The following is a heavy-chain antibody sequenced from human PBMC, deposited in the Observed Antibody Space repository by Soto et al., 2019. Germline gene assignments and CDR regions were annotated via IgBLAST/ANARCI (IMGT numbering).Heavy chain of an antibody. Sequence: SETLSLTCAVSGVSISSGGYSWSWIRQPPGKGLEWIGNIHYNGNTKYSPSLKSRVTMSVDTSKNHFSLKLISVTTADTAVYFCAREGNLGRWIQPLDSWGQGTLVTVSS. V-gene: IGHV4-61*03. J-gene: IGHJ4*02. CDR2: IHYNGNT. CDR1: GVSISSGGYS. CDR3: AREGNLGRWIQPLDS. D-gene: IGHD2-2*03.